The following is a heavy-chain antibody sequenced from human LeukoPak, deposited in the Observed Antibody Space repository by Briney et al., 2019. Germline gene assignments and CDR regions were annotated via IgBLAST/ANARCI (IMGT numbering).Heavy chain of an antibody. D-gene: IGHD6-13*01. V-gene: IGHV1-69*13. CDR3: ASLYSSSWYGTNSWFDP. CDR1: VCTFSSYA. J-gene: IGHJ5*02. Sequence: ASVKVSCKASVCTFSSYAIRWVRQAPGQGLEWVGGIIPIFGTANYAQKFQGRVTITADESTSTAYMELSRLRSEDTAVYYCASLYSSSWYGTNSWFDPWGQGTLVTVSS. CDR2: IIPIFGTA.